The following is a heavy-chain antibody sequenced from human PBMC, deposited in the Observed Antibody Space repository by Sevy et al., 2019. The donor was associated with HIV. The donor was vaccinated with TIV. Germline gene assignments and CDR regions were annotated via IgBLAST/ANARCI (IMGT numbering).Heavy chain of an antibody. Sequence: GGSLRLSCAASGFTFSSYAMHWVRQAPGKGLEWVAVISYDGSNKYYADSVKGRFTISRDNSKNTLYLQMNSLRAEDTAVYYCAREREIEAAGTFWFDPWGQGTLVTVSS. CDR1: GFTFSSYA. CDR2: ISYDGSNK. V-gene: IGHV3-30*04. J-gene: IGHJ5*02. CDR3: AREREIEAAGTFWFDP. D-gene: IGHD6-13*01.